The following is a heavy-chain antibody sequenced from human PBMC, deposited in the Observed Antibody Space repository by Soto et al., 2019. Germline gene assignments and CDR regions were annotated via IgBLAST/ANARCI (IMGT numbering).Heavy chain of an antibody. CDR1: GFTVSSNY. V-gene: IGHV3-66*01. D-gene: IGHD5-12*01. J-gene: IGHJ3*02. CDR3: ARDSPEIVATISAFYM. CDR2: IYSGGST. Sequence: EVQLVESGGGLVQPGGSLRLSCAASGFTVSSNYMSWVRQAPGKGLEWVSVIYSGGSTYYADSVKGRFTISRDNSKNTLYLQMNSLRAEDTGVYYCARDSPEIVATISAFYMLGQGTMVTVSS.